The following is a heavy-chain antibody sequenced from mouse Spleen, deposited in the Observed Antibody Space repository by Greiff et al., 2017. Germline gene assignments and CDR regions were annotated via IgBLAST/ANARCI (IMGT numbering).Heavy chain of an antibody. J-gene: IGHJ1*01. CDR1: GYTFTSYW. Sequence: VKLQQPGAELVKPGASVKLSCKASGYTFTSYWMHWVKQRPGRGLEWIGRIDPNSGGTKYNEKFKSKATLTVDKPSSTAYLQLSSLTSEDSAVYYCARSGGPLYYDGSYGYFDVWGAGTTVTVSS. V-gene: IGHV1-72*01. CDR2: IDPNSGGT. D-gene: IGHD1-1*01. CDR3: ARSGGPLYYDGSYGYFDV.